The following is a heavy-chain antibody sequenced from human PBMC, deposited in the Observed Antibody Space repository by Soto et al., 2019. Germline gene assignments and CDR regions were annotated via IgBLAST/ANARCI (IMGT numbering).Heavy chain of an antibody. CDR3: ARGLLADYFYYGLDV. J-gene: IGHJ6*02. CDR2: MKPNSGNT. Sequence: AASVKVSCKASGYTFTSFDINWVRQAPGQGLEWMGWMKPNSGNTGYPQKFQGRVTMTRNSSISTAYMELSSLRSEDTAVYYCARGLLADYFYYGLDVWGQGTTVTVSS. CDR1: GYTFTSFD. V-gene: IGHV1-8*01.